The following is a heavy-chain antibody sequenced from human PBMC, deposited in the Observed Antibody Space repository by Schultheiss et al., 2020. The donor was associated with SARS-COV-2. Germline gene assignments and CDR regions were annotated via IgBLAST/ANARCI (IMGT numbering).Heavy chain of an antibody. J-gene: IGHJ4*02. CDR2: ISAYNGNT. CDR1: GYTFTGYY. D-gene: IGHD3-10*01. CDR3: AKDPSGTMVRGVDPRGY. V-gene: IGHV1-18*04. Sequence: GESLKISCKASGYTFTGYYMHWVRQAPGQGLEWMGWISAYNGNTNYAQKLQGRVTMTTDTSTSTAYMELRSLRSDDTAVYYCAKDPSGTMVRGVDPRGYWGQGTLVTVSS.